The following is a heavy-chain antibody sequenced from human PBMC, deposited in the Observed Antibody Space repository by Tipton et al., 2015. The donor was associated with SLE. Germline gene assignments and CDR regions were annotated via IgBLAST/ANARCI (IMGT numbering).Heavy chain of an antibody. V-gene: IGHV4-34*01. CDR3: ATPGPQRAFDI. J-gene: IGHJ3*02. D-gene: IGHD3-10*01. CDR1: GGSFSGYY. Sequence: QLVQSGAEVKPSETLSLTCAVYGGSFSGYYWSWIRQPPGKGLEWIGEINHSGSTNYNPSLKSRVTISVDTSKNQFSLKLSSVTAADTAVYYCATPGPQRAFDIWGQGTMVTVSS. CDR2: INHSGST.